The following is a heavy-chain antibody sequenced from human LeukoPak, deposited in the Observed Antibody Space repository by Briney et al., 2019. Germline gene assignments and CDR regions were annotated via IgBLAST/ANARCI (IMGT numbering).Heavy chain of an antibody. V-gene: IGHV4-59*01. D-gene: IGHD1-14*01. CDR1: GGSISSYY. CDR3: ARRNSVTVAFDY. J-gene: IGHJ4*02. CDR2: IYYSGST. Sequence: SETLSVTCTVSGGSISSYYWSWIRQPPGKGLEWIGYIYYSGSTNYNPSLKSRVTISVDTSKNQFSLKLSSVTAADTAVYYCARRNSVTVAFDYWGQGTLVTVSS.